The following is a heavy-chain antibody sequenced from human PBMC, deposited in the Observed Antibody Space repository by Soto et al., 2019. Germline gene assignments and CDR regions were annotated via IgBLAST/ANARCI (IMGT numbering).Heavy chain of an antibody. CDR3: AKVKSSGWLRMGAFDI. CDR2: ISGSGGST. V-gene: IGHV3-23*01. J-gene: IGHJ3*02. D-gene: IGHD6-19*01. Sequence: GGSLRLSCAASGFNFSSYAMSWVRQAPGKGLEWVSAISGSGGSTYYADSVKGRFTISRDNSKNTLYLQMNSLRAEDTAVYYCAKVKSSGWLRMGAFDIWGQGTLVTVSS. CDR1: GFNFSSYA.